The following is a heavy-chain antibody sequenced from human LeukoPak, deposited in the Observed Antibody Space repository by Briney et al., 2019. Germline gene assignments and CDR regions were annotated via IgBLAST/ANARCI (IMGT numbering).Heavy chain of an antibody. CDR1: GFTFSSYW. Sequence: PGGSLRLSCAASGFTFSSYWMHWVRQAPGKGLVWVSRINSDGSSTSYADSVKGRFTISRDNAKNTLYLQMNSLRAEDTAVYYCARTHLAAARPSSIDYWGQGTLVTASS. J-gene: IGHJ4*02. CDR2: INSDGSST. V-gene: IGHV3-74*01. CDR3: ARTHLAAARPSSIDY. D-gene: IGHD6-13*01.